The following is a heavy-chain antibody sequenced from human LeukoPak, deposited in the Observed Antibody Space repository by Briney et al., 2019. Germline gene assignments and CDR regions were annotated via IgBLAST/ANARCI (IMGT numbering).Heavy chain of an antibody. Sequence: GGSLRLSCAASGFTFSSYSMNWVRQAPGKGLEWVSYISSSSSYIYYADSVKGRFTISRDNSKNTLYLQMNSLRAEDTAVYYCAKDPARGSGSYPSNWFDPWGQGTLVTVSS. CDR2: ISSSSSYI. CDR1: GFTFSSYS. V-gene: IGHV3-21*05. D-gene: IGHD1-26*01. CDR3: AKDPARGSGSYPSNWFDP. J-gene: IGHJ5*02.